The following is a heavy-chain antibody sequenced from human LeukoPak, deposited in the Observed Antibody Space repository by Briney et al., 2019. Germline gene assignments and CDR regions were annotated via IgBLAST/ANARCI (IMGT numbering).Heavy chain of an antibody. CDR1: GVSISSYY. J-gene: IGHJ4*02. Sequence: SETLSLTCSVSGVSISSYYWSWIRQPPRKGLEWIGYIFYSGSTNYNPSLKSRVTISVDTSKNQFSLKLSSVTAADTAVYYCARATTWERYFDYWGQGTLVTVSS. CDR2: IFYSGST. V-gene: IGHV4-59*01. D-gene: IGHD1-26*01. CDR3: ARATTWERYFDY.